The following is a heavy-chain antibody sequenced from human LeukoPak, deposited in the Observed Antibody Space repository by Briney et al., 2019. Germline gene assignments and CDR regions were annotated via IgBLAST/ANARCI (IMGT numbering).Heavy chain of an antibody. CDR3: ARDDNYYDSSCSKPSFDY. D-gene: IGHD3-22*01. J-gene: IGHJ4*02. CDR1: GYTFTSYG. CDR2: ISAYNGNT. Sequence: EASVKVSCKASGYTFTSYGISWVRQAPGQGLEWMGWISAYNGNTNYAQKLQGRVTMTTDTSTSTAYMELRSLRSDDTAVYYCARDDNYYDSSCSKPSFDYWGQGTLVTVSS. V-gene: IGHV1-18*01.